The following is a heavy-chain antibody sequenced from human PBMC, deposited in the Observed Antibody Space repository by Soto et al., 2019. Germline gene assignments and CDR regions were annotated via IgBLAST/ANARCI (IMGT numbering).Heavy chain of an antibody. CDR2: IYHSGST. CDR3: ARVTVKFRRVIGAFDY. CDR1: GGSISSGGYS. V-gene: IGHV4-30-2*01. J-gene: IGHJ4*02. Sequence: SETLSLTCAVSGGSISSGGYSWSWIRQPPGKGLEWIGYIYHSGSTYYNPSLKNRVTISVDRSKNPFSLKLSSVTAADTAVYYCARVTVKFRRVIGAFDYCGQGTLVPVSS. D-gene: IGHD3-16*02.